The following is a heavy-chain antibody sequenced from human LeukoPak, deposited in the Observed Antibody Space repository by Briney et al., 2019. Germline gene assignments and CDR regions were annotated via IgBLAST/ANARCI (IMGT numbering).Heavy chain of an antibody. J-gene: IGHJ4*02. V-gene: IGHV3-48*04. CDR1: GFTFSNYR. Sequence: PGGSLRLSCEASGFTFSNYRMHWVRQAPRKGLEWISYINLDPNTIYYADSVKGRFTISRDNAKQSLYLQMNSLRVEDTAIYYCARDVSVNKVTTPFDHWGQGTLVTVAS. CDR3: ARDVSVNKVTTPFDH. CDR2: INLDPNTI. D-gene: IGHD1/OR15-1a*01.